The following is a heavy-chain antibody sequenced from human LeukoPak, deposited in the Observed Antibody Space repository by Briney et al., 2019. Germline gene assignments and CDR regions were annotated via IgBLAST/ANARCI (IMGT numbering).Heavy chain of an antibody. CDR3: ARRSCSGGNCYSGHSWFDT. J-gene: IGHJ5*02. CDR2: IFYSGST. V-gene: IGHV4-61*01. CDR1: GGSVRSGSYY. Sequence: PSETLSLICAVSGGSVRSGSYYWSWIRQPPGKGLEWIGYIFYSGSTNYNPALKSRVTISVDTSKNQFSLKVNSVTAADTAVYYCARRSCSGGNCYSGHSWFDTWGQGTPVTVSS. D-gene: IGHD2-15*01.